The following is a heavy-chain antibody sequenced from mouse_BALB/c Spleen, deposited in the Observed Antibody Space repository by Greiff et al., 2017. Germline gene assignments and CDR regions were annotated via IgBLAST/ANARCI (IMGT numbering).Heavy chain of an antibody. J-gene: IGHJ3*01. CDR3: TISTMSTTAWFAY. CDR2: IDPSDSYT. Sequence: VQLQQSGAELVKPGASVKMSCKASGYTFTSYWMHWVKQRPGQGLEWIGVIDPSDSYTSYNQKFKGKATLTVDTSSSTAYMQLSSLTSEDSAVYYCTISTMSTTAWFAYWGQGTLVTVSA. V-gene: IGHV1S127*01. CDR1: GYTFTSYW. D-gene: IGHD2-4*01.